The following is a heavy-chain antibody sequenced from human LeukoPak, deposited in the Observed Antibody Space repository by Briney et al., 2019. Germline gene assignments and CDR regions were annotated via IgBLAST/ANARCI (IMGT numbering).Heavy chain of an antibody. CDR1: GYTFTGYY. D-gene: IGHD3-3*01. Sequence: ASAKVSCKASGYTFTGYYMHWVRQAPGQGLEWMGWINPNSGGTNYAQKFQGRVTITRDTSISTAYMELSRLRSDDTAVYYCARALKSAPFDYWGQGTLVTVSS. V-gene: IGHV1-2*02. CDR3: ARALKSAPFDY. CDR2: INPNSGGT. J-gene: IGHJ4*02.